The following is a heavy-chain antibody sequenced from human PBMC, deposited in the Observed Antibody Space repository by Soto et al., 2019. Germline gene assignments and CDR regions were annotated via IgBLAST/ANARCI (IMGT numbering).Heavy chain of an antibody. CDR2: ISGSGGST. V-gene: IGHV3-23*01. D-gene: IGHD6-13*01. Sequence: PGGSLRLSCAASGFTFSSYAMSWVRQAPGKGLEWVSAISGSGGSTYYADSVKGRFTISRDNSKNTLYLQMNSLRAEDTAVYYCAKASLVRRVGQQLGRNWFDPWGQGTRVTVAS. J-gene: IGHJ5*02. CDR1: GFTFSSYA. CDR3: AKASLVRRVGQQLGRNWFDP.